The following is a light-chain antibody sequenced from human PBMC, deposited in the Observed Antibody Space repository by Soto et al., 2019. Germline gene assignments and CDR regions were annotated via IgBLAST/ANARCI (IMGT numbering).Light chain of an antibody. CDR2: DNE. Sequence: QSVLTQPPSVSAAPGQTVTISCSGDTSNIGSNYVSWYQQVPGKAPKLLIYDNENRPSGIPDRFSGSRSGTSATLAITGLQTGDEAIYYCGSWGSSVTGSSYVFGSATKLTVL. V-gene: IGLV1-51*01. CDR3: GSWGSSVTGSSYV. CDR1: TSNIGSNY. J-gene: IGLJ1*01.